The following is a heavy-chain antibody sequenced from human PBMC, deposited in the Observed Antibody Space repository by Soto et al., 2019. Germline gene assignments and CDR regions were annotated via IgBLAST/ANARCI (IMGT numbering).Heavy chain of an antibody. Sequence: QVQLVQSGAEVKKPGSSVKVSCKASGGTFSSYAISWVRQAPGQGLEWMGGIIPIFGTANYAQKFQGRVTITADESTSTAYMELSSLRSEDTAVYYCARGGADIVVVPAAKGSWFDPWGQGTLVTVSS. CDR2: IIPIFGTA. D-gene: IGHD2-2*01. V-gene: IGHV1-69*01. J-gene: IGHJ5*02. CDR3: ARGGADIVVVPAAKGSWFDP. CDR1: GGTFSSYA.